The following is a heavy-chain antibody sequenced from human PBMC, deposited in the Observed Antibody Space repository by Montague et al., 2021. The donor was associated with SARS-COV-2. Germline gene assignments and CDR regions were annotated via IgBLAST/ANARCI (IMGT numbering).Heavy chain of an antibody. V-gene: IGHV4-59*13. CDR1: GDSMRSSY. D-gene: IGHD3-16*02. J-gene: IGHJ5*02. CDR3: ARSVVGGTYRHTRWFDP. Sequence: SETLSLTCTVSGDSMRSSYWNWIRQPPGKGLEYIGYIYYSGVANYNPSLRSRVTISLDTSKNQFSLNLRSVTAADTAVYYCARSVVGGTYRHTRWFDPWGQGTLVTVFS. CDR2: IYYSGVA.